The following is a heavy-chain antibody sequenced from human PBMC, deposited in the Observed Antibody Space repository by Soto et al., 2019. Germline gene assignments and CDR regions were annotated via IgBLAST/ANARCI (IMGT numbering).Heavy chain of an antibody. CDR3: AILLTGDPKSASFDY. V-gene: IGHV3-30*03. D-gene: IGHD7-27*01. J-gene: IGHJ4*02. Sequence: QVQLVESGGGVVQPGRSLRLSCAASGFTFSSYGMHWVRQAPGKGLEWVAVISYDGSNKCYADSVKGRFTISRDNSKNTLYLQMNSLRAEDTAVYYCAILLTGDPKSASFDYWGQGTLVTVSS. CDR2: ISYDGSNK. CDR1: GFTFSSYG.